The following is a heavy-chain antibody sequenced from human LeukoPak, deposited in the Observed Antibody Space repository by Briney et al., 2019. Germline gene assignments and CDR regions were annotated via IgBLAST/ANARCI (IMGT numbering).Heavy chain of an antibody. CDR2: IIPIFGTA. V-gene: IGHV1-69*06. J-gene: IGHJ4*02. D-gene: IGHD6-19*01. Sequence: SVKGSFKASGGTFSRYSISWVRHGPGRGLEWMGGIIPIFGTANYAQKFQGRVTITADKSTSTAYMELSSLRSEDTAVYYCARMGGVAGSDYWGQGTLVTVSS. CDR1: GGTFSRYS. CDR3: ARMGGVAGSDY.